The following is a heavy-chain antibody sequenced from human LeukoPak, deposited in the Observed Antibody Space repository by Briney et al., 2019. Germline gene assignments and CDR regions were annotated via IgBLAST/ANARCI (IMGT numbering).Heavy chain of an antibody. CDR1: GFTFSSYE. Sequence: GGSLRLSCAASGFTFSSYEMNWVRQAPGKGLEWLSYITRSGNAMNYADSVKGRLTFSRDNAKNSLYLQMNSLRAEDTAVYYCARGAYYGSGSFPSDYWGQGTLVTVSS. J-gene: IGHJ4*02. CDR2: ITRSGNAM. V-gene: IGHV3-48*03. D-gene: IGHD3-10*01. CDR3: ARGAYYGSGSFPSDY.